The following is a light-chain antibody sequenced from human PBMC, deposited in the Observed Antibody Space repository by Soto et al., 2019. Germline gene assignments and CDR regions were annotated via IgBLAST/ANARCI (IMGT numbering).Light chain of an antibody. CDR2: GTS. Sequence: QAVVTQEPSLTVSPGGTVTLTCASSTGAVTSGYFPNWFQQRPGQAPRALIYGTSNKYSWTPARFSGSLLGDRAALTLSGVQPEDEADYYCLLYFGAGVFGGGTKVTVL. V-gene: IGLV7-43*01. J-gene: IGLJ3*02. CDR3: LLYFGAGV. CDR1: TGAVTSGYF.